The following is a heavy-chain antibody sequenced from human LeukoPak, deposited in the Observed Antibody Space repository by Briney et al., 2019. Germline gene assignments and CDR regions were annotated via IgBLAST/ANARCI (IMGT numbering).Heavy chain of an antibody. CDR3: AREGAYGDFEY. V-gene: IGHV1-18*01. D-gene: IGHD4-17*01. CDR2: ISAYNGNT. CDR1: GYTFNRYG. Sequence: GASVKVSCKASGYTFNRYGISWVRQAPGQGLEWMGWISAYNGNTNYAQKVQGRVTMTTNTSTSIAYMELRSLRSDDTAVYYCAREGAYGDFEYWGQGTLVTVSS. J-gene: IGHJ4*02.